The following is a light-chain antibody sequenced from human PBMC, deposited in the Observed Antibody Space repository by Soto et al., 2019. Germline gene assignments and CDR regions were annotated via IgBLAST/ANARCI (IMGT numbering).Light chain of an antibody. CDR2: DAS. CDR1: QSGSSSY. Sequence: EIVLTQSPATLSLSPGERATRSCGASQSGSSSYLAWYQQKPGLAPRLLIYDASSRATGIPDRFSGSGSGTDFTLTISRLEPEDFAVYYCQQYGSSPGTFGQGTKLEIK. V-gene: IGKV3D-20*01. CDR3: QQYGSSPGT. J-gene: IGKJ2*01.